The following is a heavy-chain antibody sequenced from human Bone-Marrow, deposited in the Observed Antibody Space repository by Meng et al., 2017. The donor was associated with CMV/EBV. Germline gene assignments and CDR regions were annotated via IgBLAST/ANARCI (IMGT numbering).Heavy chain of an antibody. CDR3: ARDFRDPIVVVPAAPTSVRFDP. V-gene: IGHV3-21*01. J-gene: IGHJ5*02. D-gene: IGHD2-2*01. CDR2: IDTRSTSI. CDR1: GFRFMSYS. Sequence: GESLKISCVASGFRFMSYSMIWVRQAPGKGLECVSSIDTRSTSIEYEDSVKGRFTISRDNARNSLYLEMNRLRAEDTAVYYCARDFRDPIVVVPAAPTSVRFDPWGQGTLVTVSS.